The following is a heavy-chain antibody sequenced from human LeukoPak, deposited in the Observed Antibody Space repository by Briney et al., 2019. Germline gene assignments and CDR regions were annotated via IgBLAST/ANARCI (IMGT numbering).Heavy chain of an antibody. V-gene: IGHV3-48*01. CDR2: ISSSSSTT. Sequence: PGGSLRLSCAASGFTFSSYSMNWVRQAPGKGLEWVSYISSSSSTTHYADSVKGRFTFSRDNSKNTLYLQMNSLTVEDTAVYYCARSQSSSLIDYWGQGTLVTVSS. D-gene: IGHD6-13*01. CDR3: ARSQSSSLIDY. CDR1: GFTFSSYS. J-gene: IGHJ4*02.